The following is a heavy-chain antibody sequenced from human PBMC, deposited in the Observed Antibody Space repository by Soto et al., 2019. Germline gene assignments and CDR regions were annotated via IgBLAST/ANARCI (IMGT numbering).Heavy chain of an antibody. V-gene: IGHV4-34*01. CDR3: AQGGGSYPNWFDH. J-gene: IGHJ5*02. CDR2: INHSGST. D-gene: IGHD1-26*01. Sequence: SETLSLTCAVYGGSFSGYYWSWIRQPPGKGLEWIGEINHSGSTNYNPSLKSRVTISVDTSKNQFSLKLSSVTAADTAVYYCAQGGGSYPNWFDHWGQGTLVTVSS. CDR1: GGSFSGYY.